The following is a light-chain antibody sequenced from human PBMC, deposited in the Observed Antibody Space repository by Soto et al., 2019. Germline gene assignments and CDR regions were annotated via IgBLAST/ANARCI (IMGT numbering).Light chain of an antibody. CDR3: QQYGSSPLLT. J-gene: IGKJ4*01. V-gene: IGKV3-20*01. Sequence: EIVLTQSPGTLSWSPGERATLSCRASQSVSSSYLAWYQQKPGQAPRVLIYGASSRATGIPDRFSGSGSGTDFTLTISRLEPEDFAVYYCQQYGSSPLLTFGGGTKVEIK. CDR2: GAS. CDR1: QSVSSSY.